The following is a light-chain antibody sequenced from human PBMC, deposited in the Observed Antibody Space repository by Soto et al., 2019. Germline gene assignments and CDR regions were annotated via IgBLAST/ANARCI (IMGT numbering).Light chain of an antibody. J-gene: IGLJ3*02. CDR2: EVT. CDR3: SSYAASNNFYFV. CDR1: SSDVGGYNY. V-gene: IGLV2-8*01. Sequence: QSALTQPPSASGSPGQSVTTSCTGTSSDVGGYNYVSWYQQYPGRAPKLMIYEVTKRPSGVPDRFSGSKSGNTASLTVSGLQAEDEADYYCSSYAASNNFYFVFGGGT.